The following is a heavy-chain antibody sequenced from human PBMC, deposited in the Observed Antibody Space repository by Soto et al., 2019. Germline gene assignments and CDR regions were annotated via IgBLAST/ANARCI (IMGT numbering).Heavy chain of an antibody. CDR3: ARRSNGDIDY. J-gene: IGHJ4*02. Sequence: SETLSLTCTVSGGSISSYYLSWIRQPPGKGLEWIGYIYYSGSTNYNPSLKSRVTISVDTSKNQFSLKLSSVTAADTAVYYCARRSNGDIDYWGQGTLVTVSS. D-gene: IGHD4-17*01. CDR1: GGSISSYY. CDR2: IYYSGST. V-gene: IGHV4-59*08.